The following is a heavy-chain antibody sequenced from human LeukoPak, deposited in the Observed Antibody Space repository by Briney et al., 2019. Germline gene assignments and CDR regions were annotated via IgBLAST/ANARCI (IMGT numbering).Heavy chain of an antibody. CDR3: ARGGYYNILTGFRSRFLGFDY. D-gene: IGHD3-9*01. J-gene: IGHJ4*02. CDR1: EFTFSNYG. V-gene: IGHV3-30*02. Sequence: GGSLRLSCAASEFTFSNYGMYWVRQAPGKGLEWVAFIWYDGSNKHYGDYVKGRFTISRDNSKNSLYLQMNRLRADDTAVYYCARGGYYNILTGFRSRFLGFDYWGQGTLVTVSS. CDR2: IWYDGSNK.